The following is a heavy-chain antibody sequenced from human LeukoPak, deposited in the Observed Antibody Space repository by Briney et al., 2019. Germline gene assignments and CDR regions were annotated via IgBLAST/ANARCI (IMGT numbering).Heavy chain of an antibody. CDR1: GGSIGRYY. Sequence: SETLSLTCTAFGGSIGRYYWSWIRQPPGKGLEWIGYIYYNGSTNYSPSLKSRVTISVDRSKNQFSLKLSSVTAADTAVYYCARHRRALDAFDIWGQGTMVTVSS. CDR2: IYYNGST. CDR3: ARHRRALDAFDI. V-gene: IGHV4-59*08. J-gene: IGHJ3*02.